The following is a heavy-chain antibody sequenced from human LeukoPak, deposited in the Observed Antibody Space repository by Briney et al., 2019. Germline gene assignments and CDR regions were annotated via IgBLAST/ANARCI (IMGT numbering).Heavy chain of an antibody. CDR1: GGSLSSHY. CDR3: ARDLFLGFALDV. V-gene: IGHV4-59*11. Sequence: LETLSLTRTVSGGSLSSHYWSWIRQPPGKGLERIWYIYYSGSTNYNPSLKSRVTISVDTSKNQFSLKLSSVTAADTAVYYCARDLFLGFALDVWGKGTTVTVSS. D-gene: IGHD2/OR15-2a*01. CDR2: IYYSGST. J-gene: IGHJ6*04.